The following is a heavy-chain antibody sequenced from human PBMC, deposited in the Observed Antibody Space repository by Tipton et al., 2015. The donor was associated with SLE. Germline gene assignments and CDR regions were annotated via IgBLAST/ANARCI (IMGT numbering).Heavy chain of an antibody. CDR3: ARAVGYVAAANSPGWFDA. D-gene: IGHD6-13*01. CDR2: IYYSGNT. J-gene: IGHJ5*02. V-gene: IGHV4-59*11. Sequence: TLSLTCSVSGDSISGRYWSWIRQPPGKGLEWIGNIYYSGNTDYNSSLKSRVTISVDTSKNQFSLDLRSVTAADTAVYYCARAVGYVAAANSPGWFDAWGQGTLVTVSS. CDR1: GDSISGRY.